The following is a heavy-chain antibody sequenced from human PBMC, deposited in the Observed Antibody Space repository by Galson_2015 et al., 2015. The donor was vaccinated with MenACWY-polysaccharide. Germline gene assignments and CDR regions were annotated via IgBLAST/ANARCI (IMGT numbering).Heavy chain of an antibody. CDR1: GSRFSNSG. D-gene: IGHD6-13*01. Sequence: SLRLSCAASGSRFSNSGMHWVRQAPGKGLEWVAVIQNDGSEILYADSVKGRFTISRDNSKNTVFLEMNPLGAEDTAVYYCAREGSRIVFHAFDTWGQGTMATVSS. CDR3: AREGSRIVFHAFDT. CDR2: IQNDGSEI. V-gene: IGHV3-33*01. J-gene: IGHJ3*02.